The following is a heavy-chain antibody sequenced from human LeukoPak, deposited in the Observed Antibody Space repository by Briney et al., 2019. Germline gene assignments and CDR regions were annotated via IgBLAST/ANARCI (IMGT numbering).Heavy chain of an antibody. CDR2: ISSSSSYI. CDR1: GFTSSSYS. J-gene: IGHJ6*02. CDR3: ARDPLRFLEWLLVGYGMDV. Sequence: GGSLRLSCAASGFTSSSYSMNWVRQAPGKGLEWVSSISSSSSYIYYADSVKGRFTITRDNAKNSLYLQMNSLRAEDTAVYYCARDPLRFLEWLLVGYGMDVWGQGTTVTVSS. D-gene: IGHD3-3*01. V-gene: IGHV3-21*01.